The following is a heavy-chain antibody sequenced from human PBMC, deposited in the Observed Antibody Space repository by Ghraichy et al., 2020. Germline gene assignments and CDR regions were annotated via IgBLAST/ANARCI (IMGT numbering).Heavy chain of an antibody. D-gene: IGHD1-26*01. J-gene: IGHJ6*02. Sequence: GGSLRLPCAASGFTFSNHYMSWVRQAPGKGLEWVANIKQDGSEKYYVDSVKGRFTISRDNAKNSLYLQMNSLRAEDTAVYYCARRPGGGMDVWGQGTTVTVSS. V-gene: IGHV3-7*01. CDR3: ARRPGGGMDV. CDR2: IKQDGSEK. CDR1: GFTFSNHY.